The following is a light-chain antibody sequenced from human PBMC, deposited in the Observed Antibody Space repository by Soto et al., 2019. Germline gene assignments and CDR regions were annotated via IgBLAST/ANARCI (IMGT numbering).Light chain of an antibody. CDR3: QVWDSRSDHVV. Sequence: SYELTQPPSVSVAPGKTARITCGGNNIGSKSVHWYQQKPGQAPVLVIYYDSDRPSGIPERFSGSNSGNTATLTISRVEARDEADYYCQVWDSRSDHVVFGGGTKLTVL. CDR2: YDS. J-gene: IGLJ2*01. CDR1: NIGSKS. V-gene: IGLV3-21*04.